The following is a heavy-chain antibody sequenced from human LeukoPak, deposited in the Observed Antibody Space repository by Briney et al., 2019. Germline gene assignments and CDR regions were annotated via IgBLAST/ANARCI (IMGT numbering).Heavy chain of an antibody. CDR2: ISSSSSTI. D-gene: IGHD6-13*01. Sequence: GGSLRLSCAASGFTFSSYSMNWVRQAPGKGREGVSYISSSSSTIYYADSVKGRFTISRDNAKNSLYLQMNSLRAEDTAVYYCARDPSSWYYYYMDVWGKGTTVTVSS. V-gene: IGHV3-48*01. CDR1: GFTFSSYS. CDR3: ARDPSSWYYYYMDV. J-gene: IGHJ6*03.